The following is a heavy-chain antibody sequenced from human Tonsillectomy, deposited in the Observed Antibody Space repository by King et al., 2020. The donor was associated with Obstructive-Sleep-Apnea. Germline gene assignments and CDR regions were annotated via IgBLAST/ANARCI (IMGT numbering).Heavy chain of an antibody. V-gene: IGHV4-31*03. CDR2: IYYSGST. CDR1: GGSISSGGYY. CDR3: AAENLWLEPGGVDY. D-gene: IGHD5-18*01. Sequence: QLQESGPGLVKPSQTLSLTCTVSGGSISSGGYYWSWIRQHPGKGLEWIGYIYYSGSTYYNPSLKSRVTISVDTSKNQFSLKLSSVTAADTAVCYCAAENLWLEPGGVDYWGQGTLVTVSS. J-gene: IGHJ4*02.